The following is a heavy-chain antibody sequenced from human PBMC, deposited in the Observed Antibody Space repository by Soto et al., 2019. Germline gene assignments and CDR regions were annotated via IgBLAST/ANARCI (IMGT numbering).Heavy chain of an antibody. J-gene: IGHJ3*01. CDR1: AGSISTINYY. CDR3: ARSAQWDGFDP. CDR2: ISYSGST. D-gene: IGHD2-8*01. Sequence: QVQLQESGPGLVRPSQTLSLTCTVSAGSISTINYYWSWIRQHPEKGLEWIGYISYSGSTFYHSSLKSRVTIPLDTSKKQFSLTLTSGAAADTAVYYCARSAQWDGFDPWGQGTMVTVSS. V-gene: IGHV4-31*03.